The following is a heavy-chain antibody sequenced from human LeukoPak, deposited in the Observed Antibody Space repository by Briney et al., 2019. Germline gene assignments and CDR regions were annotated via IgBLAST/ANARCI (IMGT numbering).Heavy chain of an antibody. CDR3: ARAPYYYDSSGYYLDY. CDR2: IIPIFGTA. J-gene: IGHJ4*02. Sequence: SVKVSCKASGGTFSSYAISWVRQAPGQGLEWMGGIIPIFGTANYAQKFQGRVTITADESTSTAYMELSSLRSEDTAVYYCARAPYYYDSSGYYLDYWGQGTLVTVSS. D-gene: IGHD3-22*01. CDR1: GGTFSSYA. V-gene: IGHV1-69*01.